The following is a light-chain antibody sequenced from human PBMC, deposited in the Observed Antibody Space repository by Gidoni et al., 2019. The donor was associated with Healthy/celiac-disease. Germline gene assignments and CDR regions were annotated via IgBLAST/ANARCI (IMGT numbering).Light chain of an antibody. J-gene: IGKJ2*01. V-gene: IGKV2D-29*01. CDR1: QSLLHSDGKTY. CDR3: MQSIQFPYT. CDR2: EVF. Sequence: DIVMTQTPLSLSVTPGQSASISCKFSQSLLHSDGKTYLYWYLQRPGRHPQLLIYEVFNRFSGVPDRFRASGSGTDFTLKISRVEAEDVGVYYCMQSIQFPYTFGQGTKLEIK.